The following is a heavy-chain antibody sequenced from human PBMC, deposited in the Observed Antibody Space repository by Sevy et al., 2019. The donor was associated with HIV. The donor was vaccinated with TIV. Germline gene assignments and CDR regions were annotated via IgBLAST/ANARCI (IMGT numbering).Heavy chain of an antibody. J-gene: IGHJ4*02. CDR3: AKDLSRQWLENRGFDY. V-gene: IGHV3-66*01. Sequence: GGSLRLSCAASGFTVNSNYMTWVRQAPGKGLEGVSVIHSDDTTYHADSVKDRFTISRDNFKNTLYLHMSSLRAEDTAVYYCAKDLSRQWLENRGFDYWGQGTLVTVSS. CDR2: IHSDDTT. D-gene: IGHD6-19*01. CDR1: GFTVNSNY.